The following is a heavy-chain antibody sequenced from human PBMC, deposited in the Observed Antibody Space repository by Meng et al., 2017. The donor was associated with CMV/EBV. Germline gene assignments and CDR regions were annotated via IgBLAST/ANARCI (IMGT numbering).Heavy chain of an antibody. Sequence: GESLKISCAASGFTFSDYYMSWLRQAPGKGLEWVSAISGSGGSTYYADSVKGRFTISRDNSKNTLYLQMNSLRAEDTAVYYCAKVLWSGYDYGMDVWGQGTTVTVSS. D-gene: IGHD3-3*01. CDR3: AKVLWSGYDYGMDV. V-gene: IGHV3-23*01. J-gene: IGHJ6*02. CDR2: ISGSGGST. CDR1: GFTFSDYY.